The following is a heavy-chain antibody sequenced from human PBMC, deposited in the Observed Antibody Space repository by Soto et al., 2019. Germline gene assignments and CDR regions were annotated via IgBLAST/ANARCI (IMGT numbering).Heavy chain of an antibody. D-gene: IGHD3-10*01. V-gene: IGHV3-9*01. CDR3: AKDGGSGSSPHAFDI. J-gene: IGHJ3*02. CDR1: GFTFDDYA. Sequence: SLRLSCAASGFTFDDYAMHWVRQAPGKGLEWVSGISWNSGSIGYADSVKGRFTISRDNAKNSLYLQMNSLRAEDTALYYCAKDGGSGSSPHAFDIWGQGTMVTVSS. CDR2: ISWNSGSI.